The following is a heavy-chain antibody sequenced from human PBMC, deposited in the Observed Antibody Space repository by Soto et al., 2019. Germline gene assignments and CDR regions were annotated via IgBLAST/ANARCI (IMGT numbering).Heavy chain of an antibody. V-gene: IGHV2-5*01. CDR1: GFSVKTSGVG. D-gene: IGHD5-12*01. CDR3: AHSRGYNGYEGPPLYEMDV. J-gene: IGHJ6*02. Sequence: SGPTLVNPTQTLTLTRTCSGFSVKTSGVGVGWIRQPPGKTLEWLALIYWNDFKRYTPSLESRLTITKDTSKNQVVLTVTNVDPADTATYYCAHSRGYNGYEGPPLYEMDVWGQGTTVTVSS. CDR2: IYWNDFK.